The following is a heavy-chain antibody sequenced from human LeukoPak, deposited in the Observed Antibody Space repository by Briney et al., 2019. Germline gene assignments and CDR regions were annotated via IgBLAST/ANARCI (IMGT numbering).Heavy chain of an antibody. V-gene: IGHV1-69*04. CDR3: ARDGAKSTTGTRRLFRFDP. CDR1: GGTFSSYA. CDR2: IIPIFGIA. J-gene: IGHJ5*02. Sequence: SSVKVSCKASGGTFSSYAISWVRQAPGQGLEWMGRIIPIFGIANYAQKFQGRVTITADKSTSTAYTELGSLRSEDTAVYYCARDGAKSTTGTRRLFRFDPWGQGTLVTVSS. D-gene: IGHD1-1*01.